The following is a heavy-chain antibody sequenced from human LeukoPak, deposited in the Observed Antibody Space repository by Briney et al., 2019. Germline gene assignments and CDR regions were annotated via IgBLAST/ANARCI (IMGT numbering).Heavy chain of an antibody. V-gene: IGHV1-2*02. D-gene: IGHD3-22*01. CDR3: ARERSITMIVVAIQGLDY. Sequence: APVKVSCKASGYTFTGYYMHWVRQAPGQGLEWMGWINPNSGGTNYAQKFQGRVTMTRDTSISTAYMELSRLRSDDTAVYYCARERSITMIVVAIQGLDYWGQGTLVTVSS. CDR2: INPNSGGT. J-gene: IGHJ4*02. CDR1: GYTFTGYY.